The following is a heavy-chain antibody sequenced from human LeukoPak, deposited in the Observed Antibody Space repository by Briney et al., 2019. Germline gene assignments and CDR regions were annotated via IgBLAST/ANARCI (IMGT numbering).Heavy chain of an antibody. Sequence: GASVKVSCKASGYTITSYHINWVRQATGQGLEWMGWMNPNSGDRGYAQKFQGRVTITRDTSISTAYMELSSLRSEDTAVYFCARTTSLTASGYDYWGQGTLVTVSS. CDR1: GYTITSYH. CDR3: ARTTSLTASGYDY. J-gene: IGHJ4*02. D-gene: IGHD4-17*01. V-gene: IGHV1-8*03. CDR2: MNPNSGDR.